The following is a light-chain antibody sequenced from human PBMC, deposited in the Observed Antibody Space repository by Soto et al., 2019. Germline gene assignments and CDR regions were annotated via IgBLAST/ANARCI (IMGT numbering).Light chain of an antibody. CDR3: AAWDDILSGVV. CDR2: STN. J-gene: IGLJ2*01. CDR1: SSNIGRNY. Sequence: QSVLTQPPSASGTPGQRVTISCSGSSSNIGRNYIFWYQQVPGTAPKLLMYSTNQRPAGVPDRFSGAKSGTSASLAIRGLRSEDAADYYCAAWDDILSGVVFGGGTKVTVL. V-gene: IGLV1-47*02.